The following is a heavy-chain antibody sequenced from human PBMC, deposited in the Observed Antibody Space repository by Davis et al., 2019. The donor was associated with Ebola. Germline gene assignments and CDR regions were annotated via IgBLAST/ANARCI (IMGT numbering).Heavy chain of an antibody. CDR3: ARPHYYDSSGYYYDY. Sequence: PSETLSLTCTVSGGSISSSSYYWSWIRQPPGKGLEWIVEINHSGSTNYNPSLKSRVTISVDTSKNQFSLKLSSVTAADTAVYYCARPHYYDSSGYYYDYWGQGTLVTVSS. J-gene: IGHJ4*02. CDR1: GGSISSSSYY. V-gene: IGHV4-39*07. CDR2: INHSGST. D-gene: IGHD3-22*01.